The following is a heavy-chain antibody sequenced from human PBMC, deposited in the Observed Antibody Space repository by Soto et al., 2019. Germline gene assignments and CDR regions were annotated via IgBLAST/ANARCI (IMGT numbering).Heavy chain of an antibody. CDR2: IIPILGIA. V-gene: IGHV1-69*02. CDR1: GGTFSSYT. CDR3: AVDPDCGGDCYSLRELRT. D-gene: IGHD2-21*01. J-gene: IGHJ4*02. Sequence: QVQLVQSGAEVKKPGSSVKVSCKASGGTFSSYTISWVRQAPGQGLEWMGRIIPILGIANYAQKFQGRVTITADKSTSTAYMELSSLRSEDTAVYYCAVDPDCGGDCYSLRELRTWGQGTLVTVSS.